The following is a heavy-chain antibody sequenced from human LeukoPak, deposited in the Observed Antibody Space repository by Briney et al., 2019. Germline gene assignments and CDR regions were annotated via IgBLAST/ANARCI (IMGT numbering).Heavy chain of an antibody. CDR1: GFTFSSYA. CDR2: ISGSGGST. Sequence: GGSLRLSCAASGFTFSSYAMSWVRQAPGKGLEWVSAISGSGGSTYYADSVKGRFTISRDSSKNTLFLQMNSLGAEDTAVYYCAKYRGSGYAAYYFDYWGQGTLVTVSS. D-gene: IGHD3-22*01. V-gene: IGHV3-23*01. CDR3: AKYRGSGYAAYYFDY. J-gene: IGHJ4*02.